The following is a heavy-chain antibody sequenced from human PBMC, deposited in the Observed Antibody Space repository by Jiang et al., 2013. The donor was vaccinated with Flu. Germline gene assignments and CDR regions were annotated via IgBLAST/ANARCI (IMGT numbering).Heavy chain of an antibody. CDR2: SIIVGST. D-gene: IGHD1-26*01. J-gene: IGHJ4*02. CDR3: ASRMGGSYYRGLDY. V-gene: IGHV4-28*01. CDR1: GYSISSSNW. Sequence: GLVKPSDTLSLSCAVSGYSISSSNWWGWIRQPPGRDWSGLGTSIIVGSTHYNPSLKSRVTISVDKSKNQFSLKLSSVTAADTAVYYCASRMGGSYYRGLDYWGQGTLVTVSS.